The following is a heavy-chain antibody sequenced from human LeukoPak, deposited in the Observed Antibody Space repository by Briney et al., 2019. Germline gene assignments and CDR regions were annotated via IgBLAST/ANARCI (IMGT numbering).Heavy chain of an antibody. D-gene: IGHD2-15*01. CDR3: ARAGMNIVVVVQDYYGMDV. J-gene: IGHJ6*02. V-gene: IGHV3-64*01. Sequence: GGSLRLSCAASGFIFSSYAMYWVRQAPGKGLEYVSAISSNGGATYYANSVKGRFTISRDNSKNTLYLQMGSLRAEDMAVYYCARAGMNIVVVVQDYYGMDVWGQGTTVTVSS. CDR1: GFIFSSYA. CDR2: ISSNGGAT.